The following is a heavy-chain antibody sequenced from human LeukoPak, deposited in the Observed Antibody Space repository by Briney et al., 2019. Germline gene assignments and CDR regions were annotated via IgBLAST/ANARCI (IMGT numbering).Heavy chain of an antibody. CDR3: ARLVVLRFRDWYFDL. CDR1: GGSISSYY. J-gene: IGHJ2*01. V-gene: IGHV4-59*08. D-gene: IGHD2-15*01. CDR2: IYYSGST. Sequence: PSETLSLTCTVSGGSISSYYWSWIRQPPGKGLEWIGYIYYSGSTNYNPSLKSRVTISVDTSKNQFSLKLSSVTAADTAVYHCARLVVLRFRDWYFDLWGRGTLVTVSS.